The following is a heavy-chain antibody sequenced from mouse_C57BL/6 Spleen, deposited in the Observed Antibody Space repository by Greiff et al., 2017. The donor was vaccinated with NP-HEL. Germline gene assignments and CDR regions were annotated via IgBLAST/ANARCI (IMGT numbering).Heavy chain of an antibody. D-gene: IGHD2-14*01. CDR2: IYPGDGDT. Sequence: QVQLQQSGPELVKPGASVKISCKASGYAFSSSWMNWVKQRPGKGLEWIGRIYPGDGDTNYNGKFKGKATLTADKSSSTAYMQLSSLTSEDSAVYCCARRYWFAYWGQGTLVTVSA. CDR3: ARRYWFAY. CDR1: GYAFSSSW. V-gene: IGHV1-82*01. J-gene: IGHJ3*01.